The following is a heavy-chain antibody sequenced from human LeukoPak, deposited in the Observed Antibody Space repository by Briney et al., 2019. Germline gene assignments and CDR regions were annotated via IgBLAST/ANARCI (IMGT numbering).Heavy chain of an antibody. V-gene: IGHV3-23*01. CDR3: AKAAASGPYYGMDV. CDR2: ISGSGGST. J-gene: IGHJ6*02. Sequence: GGSLRLSCAASGFTFSSYAMSWVRQAPGKGLEWDSAISGSGGSTYYADSVKGRFTISRDNSKNTLYLQMNSLRAEDTAVYYCAKAAASGPYYGMDVWGQGTTVTVSS. CDR1: GFTFSSYA. D-gene: IGHD6-25*01.